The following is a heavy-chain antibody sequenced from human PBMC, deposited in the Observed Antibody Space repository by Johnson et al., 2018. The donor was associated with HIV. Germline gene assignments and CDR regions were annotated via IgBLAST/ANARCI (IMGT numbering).Heavy chain of an antibody. CDR2: IKRKTDGGTT. CDR1: GFPFTDAW. V-gene: IGHV3-15*01. J-gene: IGHJ3*02. CDR3: TALGYTPRPRAFDI. D-gene: IGHD6-13*01. Sequence: VHLVESGGGLVQPGGSLRLSCAASGFPFTDAWMTWVRQAPGKGLEWVGQIKRKTDGGTTDYSAPVKGRFIISRDDSENTLYLQMNSLKTEDTAMYYCTALGYTPRPRAFDIWGQGTVVTVSS.